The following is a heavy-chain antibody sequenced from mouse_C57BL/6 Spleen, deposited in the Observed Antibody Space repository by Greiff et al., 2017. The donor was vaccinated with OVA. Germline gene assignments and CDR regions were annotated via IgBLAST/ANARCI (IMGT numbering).Heavy chain of an antibody. D-gene: IGHD1-1*01. Sequence: QVQLQQPGAELVKPGASVKLSCKASGYTFTSYWMHWVKQRPGQGLEWIGMIHPNSGSTNYNEKFKSKATLTVDKSSSTAYMQLSSLTSEDSAVYDCARYYGSFSPFDYWGQGTTLAVSS. CDR3: ARYYGSFSPFDY. CDR2: IHPNSGST. CDR1: GYTFTSYW. J-gene: IGHJ2*01. V-gene: IGHV1-64*01.